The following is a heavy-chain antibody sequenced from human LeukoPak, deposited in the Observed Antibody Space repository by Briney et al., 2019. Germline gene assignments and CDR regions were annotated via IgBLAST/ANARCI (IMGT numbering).Heavy chain of an antibody. CDR3: ARACYYDSSGYCHDAFDI. Sequence: GGSLRLSCAASGFTFSTHWMSWVRQAPWKGLEWVANMKQDGSGKYYVDSVKGRFTISRDNAKNSLYLQMNSLRAEDTAVYYCARACYYDSSGYCHDAFDIWGQGTMVTVSS. CDR1: GFTFSTHW. J-gene: IGHJ3*02. CDR2: MKQDGSGK. V-gene: IGHV3-7*01. D-gene: IGHD3-22*01.